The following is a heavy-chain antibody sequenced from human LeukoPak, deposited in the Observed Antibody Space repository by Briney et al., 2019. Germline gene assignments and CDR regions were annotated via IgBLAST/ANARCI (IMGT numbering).Heavy chain of an antibody. CDR1: GYTFTNYG. CDR2: SACNGNT. D-gene: IGHD3-10*01. V-gene: IGHV1-18*01. Sequence: GASVKVSCKASGYTFTNYGFNWVRQAPGQGLEWMGNSACNGNTNYAQKFQDRVTMTTDTSTSTAYMGLRSLRSDDTAVYYCARYNSMFRGVTTSDYWGQGTLVTVSS. J-gene: IGHJ4*02. CDR3: ARYNSMFRGVTTSDY.